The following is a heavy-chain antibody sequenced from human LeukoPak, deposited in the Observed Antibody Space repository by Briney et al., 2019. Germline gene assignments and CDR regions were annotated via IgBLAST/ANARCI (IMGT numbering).Heavy chain of an antibody. CDR3: AKDDNYIRFLS. D-gene: IGHD3-16*01. J-gene: IGHJ5*02. CDR2: ISGSGGNT. Sequence: PGGSLRLSCAASGFTFSSHGMNWVRQAPGKGLEWVSGISGSGGNTYYADSVKGRFTISRDNSKNTLYLQMNSLRAEGTAVYYCAKDDNYIRFLSWGQGTLVTVSS. CDR1: GFTFSSHG. V-gene: IGHV3-23*01.